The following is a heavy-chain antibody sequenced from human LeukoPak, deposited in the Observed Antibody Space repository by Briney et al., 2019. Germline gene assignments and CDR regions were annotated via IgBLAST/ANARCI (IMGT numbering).Heavy chain of an antibody. CDR1: GGSISSGDYY. J-gene: IGHJ4*02. V-gene: IGHV4-30-4*01. CDR2: IYYSGST. Sequence: SETLSLTCTVSGGSISSGDYYWSWIRRPPGKGLEWIGYIYYSGSTYYNPSLKSRVTISVDTSKNQFSLKLSSVTAADTAVYYCARVAAGTEGYWGQGTLVTVSS. CDR3: ARVAAGTEGY. D-gene: IGHD6-13*01.